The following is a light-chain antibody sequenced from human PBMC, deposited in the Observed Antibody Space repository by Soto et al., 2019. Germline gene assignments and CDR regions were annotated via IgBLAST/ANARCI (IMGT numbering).Light chain of an antibody. CDR2: AAS. V-gene: IGKV1-6*01. J-gene: IGKJ1*01. CDR3: LQFYNFSWT. CDR1: QVIGND. Sequence: IQMTHSPSSLSASVGDRVTMTFRSSQVIGNDLAWYQQKPGKAPRLLIFAASNLQSGVPSRFSGSGSGTDFTLTISRLQPEDFATYYCLQFYNFSWTFGQGTKVDI.